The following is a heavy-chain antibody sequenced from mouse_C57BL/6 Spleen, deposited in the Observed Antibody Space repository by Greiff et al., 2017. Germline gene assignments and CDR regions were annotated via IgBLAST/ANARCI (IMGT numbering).Heavy chain of an antibody. Sequence: QVQLQQPGTELVKPGASVKLSCKASGYTFTSYWMHWVKQRPGQGLEWIGNINPSNGGTNSNEKFKSKATLTVDKSSSTAYMQLSSLTSEDSSVYYCARSHYAPPWFAYWGQGTLVTVSA. CDR3: ARSHYAPPWFAY. CDR1: GYTFTSYW. V-gene: IGHV1-53*01. J-gene: IGHJ3*01. CDR2: INPSNGGT. D-gene: IGHD1-1*01.